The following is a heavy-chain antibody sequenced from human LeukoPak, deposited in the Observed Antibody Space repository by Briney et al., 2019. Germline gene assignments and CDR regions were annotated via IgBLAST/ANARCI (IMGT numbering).Heavy chain of an antibody. Sequence: GGSLRLSCAASGFTFSSYAMSWVRQAPGKGLEWVSAISGSGGSTYYADSVKGRSTISRDNSKNTLYLQMNSLRAEDTAVYYCAKDLVGATYYFDYWGQGTLVTVSS. D-gene: IGHD1-26*01. CDR2: ISGSGGST. CDR1: GFTFSSYA. J-gene: IGHJ4*02. CDR3: AKDLVGATYYFDY. V-gene: IGHV3-23*01.